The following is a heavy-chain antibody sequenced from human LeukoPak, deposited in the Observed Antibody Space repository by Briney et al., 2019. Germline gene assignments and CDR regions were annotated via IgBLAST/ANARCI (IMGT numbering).Heavy chain of an antibody. CDR1: GGSVSGSTYY. V-gene: IGHV4-39*07. CDR2: VYYSGST. Sequence: PSETLSLTCTVSGGSVSGSTYYWGWIRQPPGKGLEWIGSVYYSGSTYYNSSLKSRVTISVDTSKNQFSLKLSSVTAADTAVYYYARSAPRGYYDTSGYYSFDYWGQGTLVTVSS. CDR3: ARSAPRGYYDTSGYYSFDY. J-gene: IGHJ4*02. D-gene: IGHD3-22*01.